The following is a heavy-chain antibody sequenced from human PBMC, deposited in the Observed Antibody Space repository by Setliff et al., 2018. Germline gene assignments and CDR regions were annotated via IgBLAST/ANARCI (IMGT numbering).Heavy chain of an antibody. CDR1: GYTFTQKW. D-gene: IGHD4-17*01. J-gene: IGHJ6*03. CDR3: ARHIAGYADGHYTATYSYYYMDV. CDR2: IYPGDSDI. Sequence: TGESLKISCKGSGYTFTQKWIGWVRQMPGKGLEWMGVIYPGDSDIRYSPSFQGQVTISADKSINTAYLQWSSLKASDTATYYCARHIAGYADGHYTATYSYYYMDVWGQGTKVTVSS. V-gene: IGHV5-51*01.